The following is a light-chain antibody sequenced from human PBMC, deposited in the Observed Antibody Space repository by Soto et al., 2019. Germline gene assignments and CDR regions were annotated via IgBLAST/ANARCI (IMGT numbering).Light chain of an antibody. V-gene: IGKV1-39*01. Sequence: DIQMTQSPSSLSASVGDRAPITCRARQSISSYLNWYQQKPGKAPKLLIYTASSLQTGVPSRFSGSGAGTDFTLTLTISNLQPEDFGTYYCQQSYSIPLTFGGGTKVDI. CDR2: TAS. CDR1: QSISSY. CDR3: QQSYSIPLT. J-gene: IGKJ4*01.